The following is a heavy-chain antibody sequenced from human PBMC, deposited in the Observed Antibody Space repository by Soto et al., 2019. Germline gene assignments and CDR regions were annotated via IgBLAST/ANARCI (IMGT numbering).Heavy chain of an antibody. V-gene: IGHV4-61*01. D-gene: IGHD3-16*01. Sequence: SETLSLTCTVSGGSVSSGSSYWSWIRQPPEKGLEWIGYIHYIGSIGSTNYKPSLQSRVTISVDTSKNQFSLKLSSVTAADTAVYYCARMTFGVSHRATDYWGQGTLVTVSS. CDR3: ARMTFGVSHRATDY. CDR1: GGSVSSGSSY. CDR2: IHYIGSIGST. J-gene: IGHJ4*02.